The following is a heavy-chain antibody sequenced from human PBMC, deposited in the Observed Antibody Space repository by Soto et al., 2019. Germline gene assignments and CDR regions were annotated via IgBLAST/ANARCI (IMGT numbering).Heavy chain of an antibody. V-gene: IGHV3-11*01. CDR1: GFTFSDYY. J-gene: IGHJ6*03. CDR3: ARDRYYDFWSGWEKRNPYYMDV. D-gene: IGHD3-3*01. Sequence: QVQLVESGGGLVKPGGSLRLSCAASGFTFSDYYTSWIRQAPGKGLEWVSYISSSGSTIYYADSVKGRFTISRDNAKNSLYLQMNSLRAEDTAVYYCARDRYYDFWSGWEKRNPYYMDVWGKGTTVTVSS. CDR2: ISSSGSTI.